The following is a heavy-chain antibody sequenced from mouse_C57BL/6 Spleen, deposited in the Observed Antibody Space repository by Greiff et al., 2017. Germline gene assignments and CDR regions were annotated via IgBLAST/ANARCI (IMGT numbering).Heavy chain of an antibody. V-gene: IGHV1-72*01. D-gene: IGHD1-1*01. Sequence: QVQLQQPGAELVKPGASVTLSCKASGYTFTSYWMHWVKQRPGRGLEWIGRIDPNSGGTKYNEKFKSKATLTVAKPSSTAYMQLSSLTSEDSAVYYGARKLDYGSSSSWFAYWGKGTLVTVAA. CDR1: GYTFTSYW. CDR2: IDPNSGGT. J-gene: IGHJ3*01. CDR3: ARKLDYGSSSSWFAY.